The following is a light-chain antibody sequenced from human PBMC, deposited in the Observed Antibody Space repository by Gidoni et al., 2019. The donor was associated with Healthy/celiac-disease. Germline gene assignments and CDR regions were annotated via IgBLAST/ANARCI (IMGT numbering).Light chain of an antibody. J-gene: IGKJ1*01. CDR1: QSVSSN. Sequence: EIVMTQSPATLSVSPGERATLSCRASQSVSSNLAWYQQNPGQAPRILISGASTRATGIPARFSGSGSGTEFTLTISSLQSEDFAVYYCQQYNNWPPWTFGQGTKVEIK. V-gene: IGKV3-15*01. CDR3: QQYNNWPPWT. CDR2: GAS.